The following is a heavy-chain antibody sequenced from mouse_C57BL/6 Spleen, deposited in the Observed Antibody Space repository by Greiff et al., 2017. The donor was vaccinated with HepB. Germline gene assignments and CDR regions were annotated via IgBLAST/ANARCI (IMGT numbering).Heavy chain of an antibody. CDR1: GFSLTSYG. J-gene: IGHJ4*01. Sequence: VQLQESGPGLVQPSQSLSITCTVSGFSLTSYGVHWVRQSPGKGLEWLGVIWRGGSTDNNAAFMSRLSITKDNSKSQVFFKMNSLQADDTAIYYCAKNYDYDGARAMDYWGQGTSVTVSS. V-gene: IGHV2-5*01. CDR3: AKNYDYDGARAMDY. D-gene: IGHD2-4*01. CDR2: IWRGGST.